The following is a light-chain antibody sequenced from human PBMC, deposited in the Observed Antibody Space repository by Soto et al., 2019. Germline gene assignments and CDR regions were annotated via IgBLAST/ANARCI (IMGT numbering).Light chain of an antibody. Sequence: QSALTQPPSVSGSPGHSVAISCTGTSSDVGSYNRVSWYQQPPDSAPKLIIYDVTNRPSGVPDRFSGSKSGNAASLTISGLQAEDEADYYCSSFTTTNTYVFGSGTKLNVL. CDR2: DVT. J-gene: IGLJ1*01. CDR3: SSFTTTNTYV. CDR1: SSDVGSYNR. V-gene: IGLV2-18*02.